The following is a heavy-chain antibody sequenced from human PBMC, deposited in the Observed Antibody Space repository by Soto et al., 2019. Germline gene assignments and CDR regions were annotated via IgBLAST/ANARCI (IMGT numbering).Heavy chain of an antibody. CDR3: AKALYSSSWYWFDP. D-gene: IGHD6-13*01. V-gene: IGHV3-23*01. Sequence: EVQLLESGGGLVQPGGSLRLSCAASGFTFSSYAMSWVRQAPGKGLEWVSAISGSGGSTYYADSVKSRFTISRDNSRDTLFMQRNSLRADDSAVYYCAKALYSSSWYWFDPWGQGTLVTVSS. CDR1: GFTFSSYA. CDR2: ISGSGGST. J-gene: IGHJ5*02.